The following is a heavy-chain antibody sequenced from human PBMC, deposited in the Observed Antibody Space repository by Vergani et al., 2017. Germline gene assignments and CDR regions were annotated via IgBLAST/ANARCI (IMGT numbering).Heavy chain of an antibody. CDR3: AKKRGYSYGFLDY. J-gene: IGHJ4*02. CDR1: GFTFSSYA. D-gene: IGHD5-18*01. V-gene: IGHV3-23*04. CDR2: ISGSGGST. Sequence: VQLVESGGGVVQPGRSLRLSCAASGFTFSSYAMHWVRQAPGKGLEWVAVISGSGGSTYYADSVKGRFTISRDNSKNTLYLQMNSLRAEDTAVYYCAKKRGYSYGFLDYWGQGTLVTVSS.